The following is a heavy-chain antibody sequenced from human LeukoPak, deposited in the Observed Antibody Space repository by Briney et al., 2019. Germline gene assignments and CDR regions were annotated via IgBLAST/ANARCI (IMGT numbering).Heavy chain of an antibody. CDR1: GGSISSYY. CDR2: IYYSGST. CDR3: ARVPPNVLRYFDWSPNWYFDL. V-gene: IGHV4-59*01. Sequence: SETLSLTCTVSGGSISSYYWSWIRQPPGKGLEWIGYIYYSGSTNYNPSLKSRVTISVDTSKNQFSLKLSSVTAADTAVYYCARVPPNVLRYFDWSPNWYFDLWGRGTLVTVSS. J-gene: IGHJ2*01. D-gene: IGHD3-9*01.